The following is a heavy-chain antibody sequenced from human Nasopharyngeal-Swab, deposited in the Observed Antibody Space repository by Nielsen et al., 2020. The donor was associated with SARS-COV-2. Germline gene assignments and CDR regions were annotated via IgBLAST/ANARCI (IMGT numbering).Heavy chain of an antibody. V-gene: IGHV4-59*01. Sequence: SETLSLTCTVSGGSINNYYWSWIRQPPGKGLEWIGHIYYTGSTKYNVSLKSRVTISIDTSKNQFSLKLNSVTAADTTVYYCARIGCSGGSCYCDYWGQGTLVTVSS. CDR1: GGSINNYY. J-gene: IGHJ4*02. CDR3: ARIGCSGGSCYCDY. CDR2: IYYTGST. D-gene: IGHD2-15*01.